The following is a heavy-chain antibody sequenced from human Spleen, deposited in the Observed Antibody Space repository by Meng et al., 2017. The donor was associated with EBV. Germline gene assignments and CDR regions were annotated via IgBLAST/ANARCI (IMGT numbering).Heavy chain of an antibody. CDR2: LIPMFGAP. CDR3: ASESGRGYTPDY. D-gene: IGHD3-10*01. J-gene: IGHJ4*02. Sequence: QVQVVQSGAEVKRPGSSVKAACKTSGGPFSCDAISWVRQSPGQGLEWLGGLIPMFGAPNYAQKFQGRVTITADESTSTHYMELSSLRSEDTAVYYCASESGRGYTPDYWGQGTLVTVSS. V-gene: IGHV1-69*01. CDR1: GGPFSCDA.